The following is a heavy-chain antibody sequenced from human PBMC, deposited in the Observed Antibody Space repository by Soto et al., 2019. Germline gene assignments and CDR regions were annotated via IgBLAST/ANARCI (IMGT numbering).Heavy chain of an antibody. D-gene: IGHD7-27*01. J-gene: IGHJ4*02. CDR3: ARDSLGGDY. CDR1: GGSVSSYY. CDR2: IYYSGST. V-gene: IGHV4-59*02. Sequence: TLSLTCTVSGGSVSSYYWSWIRQPPGKGLEWIGYIYYSGSTNYNPSLKSRVTISVDTSKNQFSLKLSSVTAADTAVYYCARDSLGGDYWGQGTLVTVSS.